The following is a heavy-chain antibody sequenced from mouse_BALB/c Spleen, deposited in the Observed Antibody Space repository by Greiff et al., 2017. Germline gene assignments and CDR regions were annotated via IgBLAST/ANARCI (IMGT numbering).Heavy chain of an antibody. Sequence: EVKVVESGGGLVKPGGSLKLSCAASGFTFSSYTMSWVRQTPEKRLEWVATISSGGSYTYYPDTVKGRFTISRDNAKNTLYLQMSSLKSEDTAMYYGTRDRDGIYVYAMDYWGQGTSVTVSS. CDR3: TRDRDGIYVYAMDY. V-gene: IGHV5-6-4*01. CDR2: ISSGGSYT. D-gene: IGHD2-1*01. J-gene: IGHJ4*01. CDR1: GFTFSSYT.